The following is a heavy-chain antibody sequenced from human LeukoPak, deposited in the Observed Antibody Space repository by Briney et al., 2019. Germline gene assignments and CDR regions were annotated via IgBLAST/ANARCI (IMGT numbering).Heavy chain of an antibody. CDR2: IGASGGST. CDR3: AKAEGYDILTGLDY. Sequence: GGSLRLSCAPFGFTFSSYAMSWVRQAPGKGLEWVSGIGASGGSTYYADSVKGRFTISRDNSKNTLYLQMNSLRTEDTAVYYCAKAEGYDILTGLDYWGQGTLVAVSS. CDR1: GFTFSSYA. V-gene: IGHV3-23*01. J-gene: IGHJ4*02. D-gene: IGHD3-9*01.